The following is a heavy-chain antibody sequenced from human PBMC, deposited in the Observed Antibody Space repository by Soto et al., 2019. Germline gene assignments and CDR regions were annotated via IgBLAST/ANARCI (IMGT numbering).Heavy chain of an antibody. CDR1: GFTFSIYA. Sequence: SLRLSCAASGFTFSIYARHWVRQAPGKGLEWVAVVSYDGSNKYYADSVKGRFTISRDNSKNTLYLQINSLRVEDTAVYYCARDRVADGNNYDYFDYWGQGTMVTVSS. J-gene: IGHJ4*02. V-gene: IGHV3-30-3*01. CDR2: VSYDGSNK. CDR3: ARDRVADGNNYDYFDY. D-gene: IGHD3-16*01.